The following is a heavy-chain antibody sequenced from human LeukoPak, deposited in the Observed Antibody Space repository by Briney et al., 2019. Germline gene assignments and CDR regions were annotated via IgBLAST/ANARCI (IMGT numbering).Heavy chain of an antibody. CDR3: ARDRQCGY. J-gene: IGHJ4*02. CDR1: GYTFTGYY. V-gene: IGHV1-18*04. Sequence: GASVKVSCKASGYTFTGYYMHWVRQAPGQGLEWMGWISAYNGNTNYAPKLQGRVTMTTDTSTSTAYMELRSLRSDDTAVYYCARDRQCGYWGQGTLVTVSS. CDR2: ISAYNGNT. D-gene: IGHD2-21*01.